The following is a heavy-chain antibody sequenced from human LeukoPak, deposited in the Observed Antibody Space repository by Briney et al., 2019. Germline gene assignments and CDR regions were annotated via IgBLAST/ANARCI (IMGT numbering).Heavy chain of an antibody. CDR1: GYTFTSYD. CDR3: ARSFDDYGDYLGAFDN. D-gene: IGHD4-17*01. Sequence: EASVKVSCKASGYTFTSYDINWVRQATGQGLEWMGWMNPNSGNTGYAQKFQGRVTMTRNTSISTAYMELSSLRSEDTAVYYCARSFDDYGDYLGAFDNWGQGTMVTVSS. V-gene: IGHV1-8*01. J-gene: IGHJ3*02. CDR2: MNPNSGNT.